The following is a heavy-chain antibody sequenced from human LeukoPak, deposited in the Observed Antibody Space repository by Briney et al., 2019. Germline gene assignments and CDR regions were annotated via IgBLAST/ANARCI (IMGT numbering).Heavy chain of an antibody. V-gene: IGHV3-30-3*01. CDR3: ARGPRLWFGESVDIDY. D-gene: IGHD3-10*01. Sequence: GGSLRLSCAASGFTFSSHAMHWVRQAPGKGLEWVAVISYDGSNKYYADSVKGRFTISRDNSKNTLYLQMNSLRAEDTAVYYCARGPRLWFGESVDIDYWGQGTLVTVSS. CDR1: GFTFSSHA. J-gene: IGHJ4*02. CDR2: ISYDGSNK.